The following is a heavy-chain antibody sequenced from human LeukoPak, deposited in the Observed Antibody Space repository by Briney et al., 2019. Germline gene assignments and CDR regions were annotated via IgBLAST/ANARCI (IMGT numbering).Heavy chain of an antibody. CDR2: INPKTGGT. J-gene: IGHJ4*02. Sequence: ASVTVSCKASGYTFTDSYMRWVRQAPGQGLEWMGWINPKTGGTNYAQRFQGRVTMTRDTSIRTAYMELNSLRSDDMAVYYCARDGRLTIFVRGIITEGSPPKNWGQGTLVTVSS. CDR3: ARDGRLTIFVRGIITEGSPPKN. V-gene: IGHV1-2*02. D-gene: IGHD3-10*01. CDR1: GYTFTDSY.